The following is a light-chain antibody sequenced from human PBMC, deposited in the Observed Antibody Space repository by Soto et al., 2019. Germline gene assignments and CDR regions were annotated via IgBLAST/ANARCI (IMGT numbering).Light chain of an antibody. CDR3: SSYAGSSSYV. Sequence: QSVLTQPASVSGSPGQSITISCTGTSSDIGNYKLVSWFQQHPGKAPRLIIFAVTERPAGISVRFSGSKSGNTASLTISGLRAEDEADYYCSSYAGSSSYVFGTGTKLTVL. CDR2: AVT. V-gene: IGLV2-23*02. CDR1: SSDIGNYKL. J-gene: IGLJ1*01.